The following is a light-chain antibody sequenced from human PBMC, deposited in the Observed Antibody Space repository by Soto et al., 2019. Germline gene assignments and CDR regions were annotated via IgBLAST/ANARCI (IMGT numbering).Light chain of an antibody. J-gene: IGLJ2*01. V-gene: IGLV2-14*03. CDR3: TSWTTSTTMI. CDR2: DVN. Sequence: QSALTQPASVSGSPGQSITISCTGTSSDIGAYNFVSWYQQHPGKAPKLMLYDVNIRPSGVSNRFSGSKSGNTASLTISGLQAEDEADYYCTSWTTSTTMIFGGETMVTVL. CDR1: SSDIGAYNF.